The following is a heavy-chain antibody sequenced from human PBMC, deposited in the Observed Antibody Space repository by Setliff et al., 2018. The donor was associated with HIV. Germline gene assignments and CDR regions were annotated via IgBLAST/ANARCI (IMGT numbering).Heavy chain of an antibody. D-gene: IGHD3-16*01. V-gene: IGHV4-59*11. CDR1: GGSIRSHY. CDR2: IYYSGST. Sequence: PSETLSLTCTVSGGSIRSHYWSWIREPPGKGLEWIGYIYYSGSTNYNPSLKSRVTISVDTSKNQFSLRLSSVTAADTAVYYCARVRMGGYFDLWGQGTLVTVSS. J-gene: IGHJ4*02. CDR3: ARVRMGGYFDL.